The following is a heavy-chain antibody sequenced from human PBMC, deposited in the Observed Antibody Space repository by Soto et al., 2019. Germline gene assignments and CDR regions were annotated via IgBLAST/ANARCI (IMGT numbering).Heavy chain of an antibody. J-gene: IGHJ6*02. CDR3: ARGGLYYSYGMDV. Sequence: PGGSLRLSCEASGFTFSNYGMNWVRQAPGKGLEWISYTSSAGSTIYYADSVRGRFTISRDNARNSLYLQMSSLRDGDTAVYYCARGGLYYSYGMDVWGQGTTVTVSS. CDR1: GFTFSNYG. D-gene: IGHD1-26*01. CDR2: TSSAGSTI. V-gene: IGHV3-48*02.